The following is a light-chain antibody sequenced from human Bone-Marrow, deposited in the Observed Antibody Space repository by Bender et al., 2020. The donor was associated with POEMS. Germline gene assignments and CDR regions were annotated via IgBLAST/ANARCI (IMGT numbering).Light chain of an antibody. V-gene: IGLV2-8*01. J-gene: IGLJ3*02. CDR2: DVT. Sequence: QSALTQPPSASGSPGQSLTISCTGTSDDIGRYDFVSWLQQYPGKAPKLLIYDVTRRASGVSDRFSGAKSGNTAYLTVSGLRAEDEADYYCASHAGDSVVVGGGTKLTVL. CDR3: ASHAGDSVV. CDR1: SDDIGRYDF.